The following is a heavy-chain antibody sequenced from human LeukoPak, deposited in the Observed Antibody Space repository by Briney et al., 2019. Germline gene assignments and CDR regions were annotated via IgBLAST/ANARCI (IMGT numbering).Heavy chain of an antibody. CDR1: GFTFSNYA. V-gene: IGHV3-23*01. CDR2: ITGSGGST. J-gene: IGHJ4*02. D-gene: IGHD5-12*01. CDR3: VRGTGYSAYDYDFDY. Sequence: GSLRLSCAASGFTFSNYAMSWVRQAPGKGLEWVSSITGSGGSTYYADSVKGRFTISRDNSKNTLYLQMSSLRAEDTAVYYCVRGTGYSAYDYDFDYWGRGTLVTVSS.